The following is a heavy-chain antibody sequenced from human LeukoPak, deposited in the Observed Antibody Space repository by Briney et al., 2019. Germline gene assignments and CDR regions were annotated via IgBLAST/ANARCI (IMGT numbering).Heavy chain of an antibody. J-gene: IGHJ4*02. Sequence: PSETLSLTCAVSGYSISSGYYLGWIRQPPGKGLEWIGSIYHSGSTYYNPSLKSRVTISVDTTKNQVSLKMRSVADADAAVYSCARDRRFGESAPLDYWGQGTLVTVSS. V-gene: IGHV4-38-2*02. CDR2: IYHSGST. D-gene: IGHD3-10*01. CDR1: GYSISSGYY. CDR3: ARDRRFGESAPLDY.